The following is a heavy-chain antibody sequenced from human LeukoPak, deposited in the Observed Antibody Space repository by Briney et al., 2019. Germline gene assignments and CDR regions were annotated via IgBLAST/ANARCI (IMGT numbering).Heavy chain of an antibody. CDR1: GGSISSSSYY. D-gene: IGHD5-18*01. CDR2: IYYSGST. J-gene: IGHJ4*02. Sequence: SSETLSLTCTVSGGSISSSSYYWGWIRQPPGKGLEWIGSIYYSGSTYYNPSLKSPVTISVDTSKNQFSLKLSSVTAADTAVYYCARHTLGYSYGRYFDYWGQGTLVTVSS. CDR3: ARHTLGYSYGRYFDY. V-gene: IGHV4-39*01.